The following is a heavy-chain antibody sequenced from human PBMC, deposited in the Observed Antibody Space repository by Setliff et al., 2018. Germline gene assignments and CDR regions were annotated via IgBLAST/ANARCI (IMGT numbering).Heavy chain of an antibody. Sequence: GGSLRLSCAVSGFSFSSYAVSWVRQAPGKGLEWVSTVNDNGRTTYYPNSVKGRFTVSRDNSRNTLFLQMNSPRAEDTAVYSCAKDTHYYSSSGYYCFDSWGQGTLVTVSS. D-gene: IGHD3-22*01. CDR3: AKDTHYYSSSGYYCFDS. J-gene: IGHJ4*02. CDR1: GFSFSSYA. CDR2: VNDNGRTT. V-gene: IGHV3-23*01.